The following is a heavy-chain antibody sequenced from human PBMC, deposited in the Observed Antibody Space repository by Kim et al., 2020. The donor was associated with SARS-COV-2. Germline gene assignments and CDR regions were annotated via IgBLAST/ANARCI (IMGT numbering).Heavy chain of an antibody. Sequence: SGSTNTNPSLKSRVTISVDTSENQFSLKLSSVTAADTAVYYCARGLLDGDWGQGTLVTVSS. CDR2: SGST. D-gene: IGHD3-3*01. CDR3: ARGLLDGD. V-gene: IGHV4-34*01. J-gene: IGHJ4*02.